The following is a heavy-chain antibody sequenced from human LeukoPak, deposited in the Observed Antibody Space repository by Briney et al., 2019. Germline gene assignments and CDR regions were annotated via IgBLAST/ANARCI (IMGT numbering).Heavy chain of an antibody. V-gene: IGHV4-61*02. CDR1: GGSISSSSYY. CDR2: IYTSGTT. J-gene: IGHJ4*02. CDR3: ARTSATGGTFFDY. D-gene: IGHD1-26*01. Sequence: SETLSLTCTVSGGSISSSSYYWGWIRQPAGKGLEWIGRIYTSGTTHYNPTLKSRVTLSVDTSKNQFSLNLSSVTAADTAVYYCARTSATGGTFFDYWGQGTLVTVSS.